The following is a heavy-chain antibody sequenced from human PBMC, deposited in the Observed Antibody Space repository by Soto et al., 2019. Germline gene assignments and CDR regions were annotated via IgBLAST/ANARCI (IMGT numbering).Heavy chain of an antibody. V-gene: IGHV4-34*01. CDR3: ARGRRDGSGSYYKFMAGSLYYFDY. J-gene: IGHJ4*02. Sequence: SETLSLTCAVYGGSFSGYYWSWIRQPPGKGLEWIGEINHSGSTNYNPSLKSRVTISVDTSKNQFSLKLSSVTAADTAVYYCARGRRDGSGSYYKFMAGSLYYFDYWGQGTLVTVSS. CDR1: GGSFSGYY. D-gene: IGHD3-10*01. CDR2: INHSGST.